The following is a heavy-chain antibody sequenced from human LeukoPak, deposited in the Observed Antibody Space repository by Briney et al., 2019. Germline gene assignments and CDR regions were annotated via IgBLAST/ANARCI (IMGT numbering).Heavy chain of an antibody. CDR1: GGSISNSNYY. Sequence: SETLSLTCTVSGGSISNSNYYWGWIRQPPGKGLEWIGSIYYSGSTSYNESLRSRVTISVDTSKNQISLRLSSVTAADTAVYFCARYVTYGSGKYYFDYWGRERWSPSPQ. D-gene: IGHD3-10*01. V-gene: IGHV4-39*01. CDR3: ARYVTYGSGKYYFDY. CDR2: IYYSGST. J-gene: IGHJ4*02.